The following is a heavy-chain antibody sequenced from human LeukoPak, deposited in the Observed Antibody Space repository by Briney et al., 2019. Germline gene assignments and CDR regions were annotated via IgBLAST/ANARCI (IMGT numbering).Heavy chain of an antibody. D-gene: IGHD6-19*01. CDR2: ISSRSSYI. Sequence: KPGGSLRLSCAASGFTFGTYSMNWVRQAPGKGLEWVSSISSRSSYIYYADTVKGRFTISRDNAKYSLYLQMNSLRAEDTAVYYCARGFLGYSSGWPGPWGQGTLVTVSS. CDR3: ARGFLGYSSGWPGP. V-gene: IGHV3-21*01. J-gene: IGHJ5*02. CDR1: GFTFGTYS.